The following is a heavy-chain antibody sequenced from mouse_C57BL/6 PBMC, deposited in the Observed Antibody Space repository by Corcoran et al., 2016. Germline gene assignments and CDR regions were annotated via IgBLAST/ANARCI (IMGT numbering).Heavy chain of an antibody. D-gene: IGHD1-1*01. CDR1: GYTFTDYY. Sequence: QVQLQQSGPELVKPGASVKISCKASGYTFTDYYINWVKQRPGQGLEWIGWIFPGSGSTYSNEKFKGKATLTVDKSSSTAYMLLSSLTSEDSAVYFCARNGDYGSSSWYFDVWGTGTTVTVSS. J-gene: IGHJ1*03. CDR3: ARNGDYGSSSWYFDV. V-gene: IGHV1-75*01. CDR2: IFPGSGST.